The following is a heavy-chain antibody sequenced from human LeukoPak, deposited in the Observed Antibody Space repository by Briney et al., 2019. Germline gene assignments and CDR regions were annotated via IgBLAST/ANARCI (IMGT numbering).Heavy chain of an antibody. D-gene: IGHD3-10*02. CDR1: GFTFDDYG. CDR2: INWNGGST. CDR3: AELGITMIGGV. V-gene: IGHV3-20*04. J-gene: IGHJ6*04. Sequence: PGGSLRLSCAASGFTFDDYGMSWVRQAPGKGLEWVSGINWNGGSTGYADSVKGRFTISRDNAKNSLYLQMNSLRAEDTAVYYCAELGITMIGGVWGKRTTVTISS.